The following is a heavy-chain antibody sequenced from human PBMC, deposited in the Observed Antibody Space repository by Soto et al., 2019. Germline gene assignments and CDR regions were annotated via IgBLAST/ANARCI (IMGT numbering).Heavy chain of an antibody. D-gene: IGHD1-7*01. Sequence: GGSLRLSCAASGFTFSTYALTWVRQAPGKGLEWVSAISPSAITTYYADSVKGRFTISRDNSKNTLYLQMSSLRAEDTAVYYCTRVGNYDEPPYWGQGTLVTVS. CDR2: ISPSAITT. V-gene: IGHV3-23*01. CDR1: GFTFSTYA. CDR3: TRVGNYDEPPY. J-gene: IGHJ4*02.